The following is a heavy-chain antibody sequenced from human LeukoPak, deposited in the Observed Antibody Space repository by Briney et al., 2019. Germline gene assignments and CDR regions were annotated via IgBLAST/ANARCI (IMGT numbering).Heavy chain of an antibody. CDR1: GFTFTKHA. CDR3: AKGEGFGESPLDY. CDR2: MSGSGGTI. Sequence: GGSLRLSCAASGFTFTKHAMNWVRQAPGTGLEWVSGMSGSGGTIYYLDSVKGRFTISRDNSKNTLFPQMSSLRTEDTAVYYCAKGEGFGESPLDYWGQGTLVTVSS. V-gene: IGHV3-23*01. D-gene: IGHD3-10*01. J-gene: IGHJ4*02.